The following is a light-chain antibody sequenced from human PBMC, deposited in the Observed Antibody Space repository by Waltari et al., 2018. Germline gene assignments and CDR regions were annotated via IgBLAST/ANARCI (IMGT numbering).Light chain of an antibody. Sequence: QSARTQAASVSGSPGQSITISCTGTSSDFGFFNYVSGYQQHPGKAPKLMIYDVSEPSSGVSNRFSGTKSGNTASLTIYGLQADDEADYYCNSYAGSSSWVFGGGTKLTVL. J-gene: IGLJ3*02. CDR2: DVS. CDR1: SSDFGFFNY. V-gene: IGLV2-14*01. CDR3: NSYAGSSSWV.